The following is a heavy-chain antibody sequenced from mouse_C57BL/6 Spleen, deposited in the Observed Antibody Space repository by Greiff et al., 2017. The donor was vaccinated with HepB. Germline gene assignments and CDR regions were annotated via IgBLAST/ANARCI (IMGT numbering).Heavy chain of an antibody. Sequence: VQLQQSGPELVKPGASVKIPCKASGYTFTDYNMDWVKQSHGKSLEWIGDINPNNGGTIYNQKFKGKATLTVDKSSSTAYMELRSLTSEDTAVYYWAREGDYDSDWYFDVWGTGTTVTVSS. D-gene: IGHD2-4*01. J-gene: IGHJ1*03. CDR3: AREGDYDSDWYFDV. V-gene: IGHV1-18*01. CDR1: GYTFTDYN. CDR2: INPNNGGT.